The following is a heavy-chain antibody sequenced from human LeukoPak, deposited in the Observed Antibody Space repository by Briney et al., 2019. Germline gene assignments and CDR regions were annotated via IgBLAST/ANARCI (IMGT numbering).Heavy chain of an antibody. J-gene: IGHJ6*03. D-gene: IGHD3-3*01. CDR2: IYTSGST. V-gene: IGHV4-4*07. CDR3: AIESGLRFLEWLTYYYYMDV. CDR1: GGSISSYY. Sequence: PSETLSLTCTVSGGSISSYYWSWIRQPAGKGLEWIGRIYTSGSTNYNPSLKSRVTMSVDTSKNQFSLKLSSVTAADTAVYYCAIESGLRFLEWLTYYYYMDVWPKETSVTVSS.